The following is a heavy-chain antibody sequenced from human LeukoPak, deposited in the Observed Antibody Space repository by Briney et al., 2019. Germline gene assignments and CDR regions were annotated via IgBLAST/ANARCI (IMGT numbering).Heavy chain of an antibody. V-gene: IGHV1-2*02. D-gene: IGHD2-15*01. CDR1: GYTFTDYY. CDR2: IDPNGGGT. CDR3: ATDLGCSGGSCY. Sequence: ASVKVSCKASGYTFTDYYMHWVRQAPGQGLEWMGWIDPNGGGTNYAQKFQGRVTMTRDTSISTAYMELSRLRSEDTAVYYCATDLGCSGGSCYWGQGTLVTVSS. J-gene: IGHJ4*02.